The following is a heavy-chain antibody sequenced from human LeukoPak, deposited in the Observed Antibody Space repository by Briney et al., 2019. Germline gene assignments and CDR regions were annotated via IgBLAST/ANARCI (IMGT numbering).Heavy chain of an antibody. V-gene: IGHV3-49*04. CDR1: GFTFGDYA. CDR2: IRSKAYGGTT. CDR3: ARLGRSTVVKNFDY. Sequence: GGSLRLSCTASGFTFGDYAMNWVRQAPGKGLEWVGIIRSKAYGGTTDYAASVKGRFSISRDDSKSIAYLQMNSLKTGDTAVYYCARLGRSTVVKNFDYWGQGTLVTVSS. D-gene: IGHD4-23*01. J-gene: IGHJ4*02.